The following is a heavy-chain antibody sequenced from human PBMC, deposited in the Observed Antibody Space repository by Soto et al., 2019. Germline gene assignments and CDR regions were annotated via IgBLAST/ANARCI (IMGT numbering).Heavy chain of an antibody. Sequence: QVQLVESGGGVVHPGRSLSLSCARSGFMFSNYGMHWVRRAPGKGLEWVPFISYDGGKTFYADSVKGRFTSSREKSERTLVPHRRSLKKEDKAGDDCATTKVADASVDEWGQGTQGSDAS. J-gene: IGHJ4*02. D-gene: IGHD2-15*01. CDR1: GFMFSNYG. V-gene: IGHV3-30*03. CDR3: ATTKVADASVDE. CDR2: ISYDGGKT.